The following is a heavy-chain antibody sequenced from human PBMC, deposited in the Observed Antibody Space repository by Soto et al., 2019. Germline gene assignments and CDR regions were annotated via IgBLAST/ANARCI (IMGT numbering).Heavy chain of an antibody. V-gene: IGHV4-39*01. CDR1: GGSISSSSYY. D-gene: IGHD2-2*01. CDR3: ARQVVVPAAVNGEGDWFDP. CDR2: IYYSGST. Sequence: SETLSLTCTVSGGSISSSSYYWGWIRQPPGKGLEWIGSIYYSGSTYYNPSLKSRVTISVDTSKNQFSLKLSSVTAADTAVYYCARQVVVPAAVNGEGDWFDPWGQGTLVTVSS. J-gene: IGHJ5*02.